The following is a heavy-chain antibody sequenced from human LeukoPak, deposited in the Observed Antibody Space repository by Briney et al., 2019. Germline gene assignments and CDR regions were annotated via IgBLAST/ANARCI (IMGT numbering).Heavy chain of an antibody. CDR2: IYCSGST. CDR3: ARGLGCSSTSCYLGPLGYYYYMDV. CDR1: GGSISSGDYY. Sequence: PSETLSLTCTVSGGSISSGDYYWSWIRQPPGRGLEWVGYIYCSGSTYYNPSLKRRVTISVDTSKNQFSLKLSSVTAADTAVYYCARGLGCSSTSCYLGPLGYYYYMDVWGKGTTVTVSS. J-gene: IGHJ6*03. V-gene: IGHV4-30-4*08. D-gene: IGHD2-2*01.